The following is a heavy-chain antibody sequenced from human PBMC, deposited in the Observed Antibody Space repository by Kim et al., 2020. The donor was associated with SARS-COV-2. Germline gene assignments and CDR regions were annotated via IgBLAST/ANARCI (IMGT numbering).Heavy chain of an antibody. V-gene: IGHV3-48*03. Sequence: GGSLRLSCAASGFTFSSYEMNWVRQAPGKGLEWVSYISSSGSTIYYADSVKGRLTISRDNAKNALYLQMNSLRAEDTAVYYCARLDYGMDVWGQGTTVTVS. CDR3: ARLDYGMDV. CDR2: ISSSGSTI. J-gene: IGHJ6*02. CDR1: GFTFSSYE.